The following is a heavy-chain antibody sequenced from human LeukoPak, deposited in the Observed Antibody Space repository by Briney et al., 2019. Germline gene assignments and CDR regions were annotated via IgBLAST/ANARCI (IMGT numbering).Heavy chain of an antibody. Sequence: PSETLSLTCTVSGGSISNNYWGWIRQPAGKGLEWIGRICNSGTTSNPSLKSRVTMSVDMSKNQFSLKLGSVTAADTAVYYCARDLNLWGQGTTVTVSS. V-gene: IGHV4-4*07. CDR3: ARDLNL. CDR2: ICNSGT. D-gene: IGHD1-14*01. J-gene: IGHJ6*02. CDR1: GGSISNNY.